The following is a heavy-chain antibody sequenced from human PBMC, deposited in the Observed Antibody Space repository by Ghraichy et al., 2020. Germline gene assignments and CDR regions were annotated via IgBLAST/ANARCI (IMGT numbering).Heavy chain of an antibody. Sequence: ASVKVSYKASGYSFINYYIYWVRQAPGQGLEWMGRINTNSDDTNYAQKFQGRVTMTRDPSTNTAYMELRRLKSDDTAVYYCARDSAVAVAGHYYYYGMDVWGQGTTVTVSS. CDR3: ARDSAVAVAGHYYYYGMDV. J-gene: IGHJ6*02. CDR2: INTNSDDT. D-gene: IGHD6-19*01. V-gene: IGHV1-2*06. CDR1: GYSFINYY.